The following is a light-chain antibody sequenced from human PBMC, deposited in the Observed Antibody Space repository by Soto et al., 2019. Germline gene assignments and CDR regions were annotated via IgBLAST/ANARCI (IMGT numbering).Light chain of an antibody. CDR1: QSISSW. Sequence: DIQMTQSPSTLSASVGDRVTITCRASQSISSWLAWYQQKPGKAPKLLIYKASSLESGVPSRFSGSGSGTEFTLTISSLQPDDFATYYCQQYNSYPHTFGEGPRWRSN. CDR3: QQYNSYPHT. V-gene: IGKV1-5*03. CDR2: KAS. J-gene: IGKJ4*01.